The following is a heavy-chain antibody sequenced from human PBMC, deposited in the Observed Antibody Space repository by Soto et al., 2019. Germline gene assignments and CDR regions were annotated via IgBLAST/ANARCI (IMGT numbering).Heavy chain of an antibody. D-gene: IGHD6-6*01. Sequence: SETLSLTCTVSGGSISSGGYYWSWIRQHPGKGLEWIGYIYYSGSTYYNPSLKSRVTISIDSSKNQFSLKLSSVTAADTAVYYCARDISSSSENNWFDPWGQGTLVTVSS. J-gene: IGHJ5*02. V-gene: IGHV4-31*03. CDR1: GGSISSGGYY. CDR2: IYYSGST. CDR3: ARDISSSSENNWFDP.